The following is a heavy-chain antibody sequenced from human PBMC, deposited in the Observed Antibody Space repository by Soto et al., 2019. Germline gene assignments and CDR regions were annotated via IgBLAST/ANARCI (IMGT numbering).Heavy chain of an antibody. CDR1: GCSVSSGSYY. J-gene: IGHJ6*02. CDR3: ARSLSEDFWSGPKGYYGMDV. Sequence: SETLSLTCTFSGCSVSSGSYYWSWIRQPPGKGLEWIGYIYYSGSTNYNPSLKSRVTISVDTSKNQFSLKLSSVTAADTAVYYCARSLSEDFWSGPKGYYGMDVWGQGTTVTVSS. D-gene: IGHD3-3*01. CDR2: IYYSGST. V-gene: IGHV4-61*01.